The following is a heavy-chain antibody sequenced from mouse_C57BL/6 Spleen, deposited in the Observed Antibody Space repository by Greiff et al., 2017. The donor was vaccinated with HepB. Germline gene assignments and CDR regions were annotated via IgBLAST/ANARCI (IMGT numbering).Heavy chain of an antibody. V-gene: IGHV10-3*01. D-gene: IGHD2-5*01. CDR2: IRSKSSNYAT. CDR3: VRRSRDSNYGYAMDY. CDR1: GFTFNTYA. J-gene: IGHJ4*01. Sequence: EVQRVESGGGLVQPKGSLKLSCAASGFTFNTYAMHWVRQAPGKGLEWVARIRSKSSNYATYYADSVKDRFTISRDNSQSMLYLQMNNLKTEDTAMYDCVRRSRDSNYGYAMDYWGQGTSVTVSS.